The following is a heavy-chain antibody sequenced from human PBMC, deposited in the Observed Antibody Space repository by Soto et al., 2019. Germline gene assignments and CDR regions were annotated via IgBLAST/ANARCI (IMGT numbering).Heavy chain of an antibody. V-gene: IGHV3-21*01. CDR1: GGSISSYY. D-gene: IGHD2-2*01. Sequence: ETLSLTCTVSGGSISSYYWSWIRQPPGKGLEWVASISTSSNLIYYEDSVKGRFTVSRDNTKNSMYLQMISLRAEDTAIYYCARGMKTAVFYGMDVWGQGTTVTVSS. J-gene: IGHJ6*02. CDR3: ARGMKTAVFYGMDV. CDR2: ISTSSNLI.